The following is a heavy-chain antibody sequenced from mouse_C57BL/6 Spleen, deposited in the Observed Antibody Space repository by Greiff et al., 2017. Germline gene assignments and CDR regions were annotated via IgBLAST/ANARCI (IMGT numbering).Heavy chain of an antibody. J-gene: IGHJ2*01. Sequence: VQLQQPGAELVMPGASVKLSCKASGYTFTSYWMHWVKQRPGQGLEWIGEIDPSDSYTNYNQKFKGKSTLTVDKSSSTAYMQLSSLTSEDSAVYYCARMGYSGAMDYWGQGTTLTVSS. CDR1: GYTFTSYW. CDR3: ARMGYSGAMDY. CDR2: IDPSDSYT. V-gene: IGHV1-69*01. D-gene: IGHD3-1*01.